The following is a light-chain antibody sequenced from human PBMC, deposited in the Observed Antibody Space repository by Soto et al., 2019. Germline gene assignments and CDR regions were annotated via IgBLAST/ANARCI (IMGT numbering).Light chain of an antibody. CDR2: EVS. CDR3: SSYAGSNIGV. Sequence: QAVLTQPPSASGSPGQSVTISCTGTSSDVGAYNYVSWYQQYPGKAPKLMIYEVSKRPSGVPDRFSGSKSGKTASLTVSGLQAEEEADYYCSSYAGSNIGVFGGGTKLAVL. J-gene: IGLJ3*02. V-gene: IGLV2-8*01. CDR1: SSDVGAYNY.